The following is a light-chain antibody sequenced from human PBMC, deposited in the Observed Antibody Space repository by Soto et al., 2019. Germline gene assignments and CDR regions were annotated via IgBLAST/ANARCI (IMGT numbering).Light chain of an antibody. Sequence: QSVLTQPASVSGSPGQSITISCTGTSSDVGGYSYVSWYQQHPGKAPKLMIYEVSNRPSGVSNRFSGSKSGNTASLTISGLQAEDEADYYCSSYTSSSTLVFGTGTKANV. CDR2: EVS. CDR1: SSDVGGYSY. J-gene: IGLJ1*01. CDR3: SSYTSSSTLV. V-gene: IGLV2-14*01.